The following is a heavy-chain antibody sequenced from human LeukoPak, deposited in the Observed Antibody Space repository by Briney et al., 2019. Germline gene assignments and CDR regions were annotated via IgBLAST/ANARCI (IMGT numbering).Heavy chain of an antibody. J-gene: IGHJ6*02. CDR2: IKQDGSEK. Sequence: HPGGSLRLSCVASGFTVSSNYMSWVRQAPGKGLEWVANIKQDGSEKYYVDSVKGRFTISRDNAKNSLYLQMNSLRAEDTAVYYCARDLLVPEAIFDGMDVWGQGTTVTVSS. CDR3: ARDLLVPEAIFDGMDV. V-gene: IGHV3-7*01. D-gene: IGHD3-3*01. CDR1: GFTVSSNY.